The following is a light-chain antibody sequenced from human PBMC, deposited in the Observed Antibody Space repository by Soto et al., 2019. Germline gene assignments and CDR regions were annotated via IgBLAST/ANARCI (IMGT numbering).Light chain of an antibody. CDR3: QLANSFPYT. Sequence: DIQMTQSPSFVSASVGDRVTITCRASQDISTWLAWYQQKPGRAPNLLIYTASSLQSGVPSRFSGSGSGTDFTLTISSLQLEEFATYYCQLANSFPYTFGQGTKLEIK. CDR1: QDISTW. J-gene: IGKJ2*01. CDR2: TAS. V-gene: IGKV1-12*01.